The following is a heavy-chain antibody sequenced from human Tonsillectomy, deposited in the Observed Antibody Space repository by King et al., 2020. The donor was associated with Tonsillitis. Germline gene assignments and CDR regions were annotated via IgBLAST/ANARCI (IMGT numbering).Heavy chain of an antibody. Sequence: QLVQSGAEVKKPGASVKVSCKASGYTFTAYYMHWVRQAPGQGLEWMGWINPNSGGTNYAQKFQGRVTMTRNTSISTAYMELSRLRSDDSAVYYCSRGRYSYGYFDYWGQGTLVTVSS. CDR3: SRGRYSYGYFDY. CDR1: GYTFTAYY. V-gene: IGHV1-2*02. CDR2: INPNSGGT. J-gene: IGHJ4*02. D-gene: IGHD5-18*01.